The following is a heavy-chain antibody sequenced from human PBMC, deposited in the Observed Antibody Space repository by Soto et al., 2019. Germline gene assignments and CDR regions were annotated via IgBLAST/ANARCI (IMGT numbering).Heavy chain of an antibody. J-gene: IGHJ5*02. Sequence: LSLTCAVYGGFLSESYWTWIRQPPGKGLEWIGEINHVGGTNYNPSLKSRVTMSVDTSQNQFSLRLISVTAADTAMYFCVRIRYQLPSSVLWLDPWGHGTPVTVSS. CDR1: GGFLSESY. CDR2: INHVGGT. D-gene: IGHD3-16*01. CDR3: VRIRYQLPSSVLWLDP. V-gene: IGHV4-34*01.